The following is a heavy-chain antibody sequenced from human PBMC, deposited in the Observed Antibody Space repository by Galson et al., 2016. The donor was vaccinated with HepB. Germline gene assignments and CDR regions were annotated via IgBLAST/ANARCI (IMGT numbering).Heavy chain of an antibody. J-gene: IGHJ6*02. D-gene: IGHD2-2*01. Sequence: SLRLSCAASGFSFSTYNMNWVRQAPGKGLEWVSYISSSSSTIYYADSVKGRFTISRDNAKNSLYLQMNSLRAEDTAVYYCAGLLVPAASYYPYYGRDVWGQGTTVTVSS. CDR2: ISSSSSTI. CDR3: AGLLVPAASYYPYYGRDV. CDR1: GFSFSTYN. V-gene: IGHV3-48*01.